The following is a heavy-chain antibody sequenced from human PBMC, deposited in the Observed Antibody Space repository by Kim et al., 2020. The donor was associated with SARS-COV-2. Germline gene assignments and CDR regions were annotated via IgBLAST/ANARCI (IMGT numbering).Heavy chain of an antibody. CDR1: GGSFSGYY. CDR3: ARGPRIRYFDWFDAFDI. D-gene: IGHD3-9*01. V-gene: IGHV4-34*01. Sequence: SETLSLTCAVYGGSFSGYYWSWIRQPPGKGLEWIGEINHSGSTNYNPSLKSRVTISVDTSKNQFSLKLSSVTAADTAVYYCARGPRIRYFDWFDAFDIWGQGTMVTVSS. J-gene: IGHJ3*02. CDR2: INHSGST.